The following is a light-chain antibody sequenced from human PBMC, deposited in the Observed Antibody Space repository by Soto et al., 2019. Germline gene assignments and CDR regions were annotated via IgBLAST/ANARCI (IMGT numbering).Light chain of an antibody. CDR1: QSVRSN. CDR2: GAS. J-gene: IGKJ5*01. CDR3: QQYKNWPPIT. V-gene: IGKV3-15*01. Sequence: EIVMTQSPATLSVSPGERATLSCRASQSVRSNLAWYQQKPGQAPRLLIYGASTRATGIPARFSGSGSGTELTLTISSLQSEDFAVYYCQQYKNWPPITFGQGTRLEIK.